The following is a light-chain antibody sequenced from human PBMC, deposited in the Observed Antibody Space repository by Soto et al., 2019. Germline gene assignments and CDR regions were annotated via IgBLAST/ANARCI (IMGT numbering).Light chain of an antibody. CDR3: SSYTSSSTLHWV. CDR2: EVS. J-gene: IGLJ3*02. V-gene: IGLV2-14*01. Sequence: QSALTQPASVSGSPGQSITISCTGTSVGGYNYVSWYQQHPGKAPKLMIYEVSNWPSGVSNRFSGSKSGNTASLTISGLQAEDEADYYCSSYTSSSTLHWVFGGGTKVTVL. CDR1: SVGGYNY.